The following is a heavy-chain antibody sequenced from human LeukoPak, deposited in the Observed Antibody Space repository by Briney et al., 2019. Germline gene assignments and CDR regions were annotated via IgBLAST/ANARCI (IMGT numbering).Heavy chain of an antibody. V-gene: IGHV4-39*01. D-gene: IGHD1/OR15-1a*01. CDR2: IYYSGST. CDR1: GGSMTISEFH. Sequence: SETLSLTCTLSGGSMTISEFHWGWIRRPPGEGLEWIGTIYYSGSTYYNPSLKSRVTVSVDTSKTQFSLKLTSVTAADTAVYYCARIPLRENKRWFDPWGQGILVTVSS. CDR3: ARIPLRENKRWFDP. J-gene: IGHJ5*02.